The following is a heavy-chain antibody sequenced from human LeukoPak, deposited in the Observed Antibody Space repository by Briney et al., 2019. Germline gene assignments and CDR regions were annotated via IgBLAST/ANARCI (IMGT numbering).Heavy chain of an antibody. D-gene: IGHD3-3*01. CDR3: AKDTLITIFGVVSDAFYI. J-gene: IGHJ3*02. V-gene: IGHV3-30*02. CDR2: IRYDGSNK. CDR1: GFTFSSYG. Sequence: GGSLRLSCAASGFTFSSYGMHWVRQAPGKGLEWVAFIRYDGSNKYYADSVKGRFTISRDNSKNTLYLQMNSLRAEDTAVYYCAKDTLITIFGVVSDAFYIWGQGTMVTVSS.